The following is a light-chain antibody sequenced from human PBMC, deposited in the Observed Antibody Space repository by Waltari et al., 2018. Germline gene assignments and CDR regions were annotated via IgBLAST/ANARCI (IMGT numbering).Light chain of an antibody. J-gene: IGLJ2*01. CDR2: QDN. CDR1: TLGNKY. Sequence: SSELSQSPSVSVSLAQTSSITSAGATLGNKYVSWYRQRPGQSPVLVIYQDNRRPSGITERFSGSNSGNTATLTISGTQAMDEADYYCQAWDSRTAVFGGGTKLTVL. CDR3: QAWDSRTAV. V-gene: IGLV3-1*01.